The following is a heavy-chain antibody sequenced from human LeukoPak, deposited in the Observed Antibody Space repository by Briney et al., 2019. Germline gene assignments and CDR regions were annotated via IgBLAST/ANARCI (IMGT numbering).Heavy chain of an antibody. J-gene: IGHJ3*02. V-gene: IGHV7-4-1*02. CDR1: GYTFTSYA. Sequence: GASVKVSCKASGYTFTSYAMNWVRQAPGQGLEWMGWINTNTGNPTYAQGFTGRFVFSLDTSVSTAYLQISSLKAEDTAVYYCARSRDYRTVYYRGYSGYDAFDIWGQGTMVTVSS. CDR3: ARSRDYRTVYYRGYSGYDAFDI. D-gene: IGHD5-12*01. CDR2: INTNTGNP.